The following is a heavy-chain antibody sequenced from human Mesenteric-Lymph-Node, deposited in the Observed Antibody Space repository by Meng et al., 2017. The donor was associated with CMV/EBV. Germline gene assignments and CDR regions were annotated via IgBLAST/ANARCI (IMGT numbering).Heavy chain of an antibody. V-gene: IGHV4-34*01. D-gene: IGHD3-16*01. J-gene: IGHJ4*02. Sequence: SETLSLTCAVYGESFSGYYWSWIRQPPGKGLEWIGEINHSGSTNYNPSLKSRVSISVDTSKNQFSLKLSSVTAADTAVYYCARNMWGSSGQWTYDYWGQGTLVTVSS. CDR2: INHSGST. CDR1: GESFSGYY. CDR3: ARNMWGSSGQWTYDY.